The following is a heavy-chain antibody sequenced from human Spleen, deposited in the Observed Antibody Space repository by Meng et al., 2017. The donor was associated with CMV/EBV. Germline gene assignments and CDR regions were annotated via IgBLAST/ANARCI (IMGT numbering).Heavy chain of an antibody. CDR3: AKLALYSTDY. CDR1: GFTFSSDG. V-gene: IGHV3-30*02. D-gene: IGHD2-15*01. J-gene: IGHJ4*02. Sequence: QGRLGGGGGGVVQPGGSLRLFCAASGFTFSSDGMHWVRQAPGKGLEWVAFIRYDGSNKYYADSVKGRFTISRDNSKNTLYLQMNSLRAEDTAVYYCAKLALYSTDYWGQGTLVTVSS. CDR2: IRYDGSNK.